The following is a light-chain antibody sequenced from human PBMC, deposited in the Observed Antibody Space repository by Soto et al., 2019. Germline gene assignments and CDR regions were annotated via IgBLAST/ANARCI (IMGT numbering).Light chain of an antibody. Sequence: QAVVTQETSFAVSPGGTVTLTCGLSSGAVSTSYYPSWHQQTPGQAPRTLIYNTDTRSSGVPDRFSGSILSNKAALPITGSHAHDESEYYCRLYMGIVFRVYGGGTELTVL. CDR2: NTD. J-gene: IGLJ3*02. V-gene: IGLV8-61*01. CDR1: SGAVSTSYY. CDR3: RLYMGIVFRV.